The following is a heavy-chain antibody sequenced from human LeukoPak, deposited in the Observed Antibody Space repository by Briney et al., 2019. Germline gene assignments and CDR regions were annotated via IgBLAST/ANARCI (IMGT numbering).Heavy chain of an antibody. CDR3: ARAVGPSDY. CDR2: IWYDGSIK. J-gene: IGHJ4*02. V-gene: IGHV3-33*01. CDR1: VFTFSTYG. D-gene: IGHD3-16*01. Sequence: PGGSLSLSCAASVFTFSTYGIHWVRQAPGKGLEWVAVIWYDGSIKYYADSVKGRFTISRDNFKDTLYLQMNSLRVEDTAVYYCARAVGPSDYWGQGTLVTVPS.